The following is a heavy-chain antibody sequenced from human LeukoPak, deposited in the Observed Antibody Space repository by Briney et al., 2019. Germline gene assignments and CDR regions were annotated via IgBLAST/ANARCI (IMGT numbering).Heavy chain of an antibody. CDR3: AREVMRTGPAAIVYYGMDV. D-gene: IGHD2-2*01. Sequence: PSETLSLTCAVYGGSFSGYYWSWIRQPPGKGLERIGEINHSGSTNYNPSLKSRVTISVDTSKNQFSLKLSSVTAADTAVYYCAREVMRTGPAAIVYYGMDVWGQGTTVTVSS. J-gene: IGHJ6*02. CDR2: INHSGST. V-gene: IGHV4-34*01. CDR1: GGSFSGYY.